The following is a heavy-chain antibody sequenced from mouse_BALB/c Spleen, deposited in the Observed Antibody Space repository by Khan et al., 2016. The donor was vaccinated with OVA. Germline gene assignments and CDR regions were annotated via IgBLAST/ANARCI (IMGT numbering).Heavy chain of an antibody. Sequence: QVQLKQSGPELVKPGASVKMSCKASGYTITSYYIHWVKQRPGQGPEWIGWIYPGDGSTNYNEKFKGKTTLTADKSSSTAYMLLSSLTSEDSTIYFCARGYYGYLDYWGQGTTLTVSS. CDR2: IYPGDGST. D-gene: IGHD1-1*01. CDR1: GYTITSYY. J-gene: IGHJ2*01. V-gene: IGHV1S56*01. CDR3: ARGYYGYLDY.